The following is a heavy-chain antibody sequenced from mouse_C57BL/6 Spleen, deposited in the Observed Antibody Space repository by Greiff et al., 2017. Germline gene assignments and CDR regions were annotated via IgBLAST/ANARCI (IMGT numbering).Heavy chain of an antibody. CDR1: GYAFTNYL. V-gene: IGHV1-54*01. Sequence: QVQLQQSGAELVRPGTSVKVSCKASGYAFTNYLIEWVKQRPGQGLEWIGVINPGSGGTNYNEKFKGKATLTADKSSSTAYMQLSSLTSEDSAVYLCARDYSSTWFAYWVQGTLVTVSA. D-gene: IGHD2-5*01. CDR3: ARDYSSTWFAY. J-gene: IGHJ3*01. CDR2: INPGSGGT.